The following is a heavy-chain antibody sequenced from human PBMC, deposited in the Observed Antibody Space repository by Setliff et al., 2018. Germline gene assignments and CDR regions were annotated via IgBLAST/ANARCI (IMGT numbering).Heavy chain of an antibody. CDR3: AKANTGYSSTWLFDY. V-gene: IGHV3-48*03. CDR1: GFSLGAYE. Sequence: LRLSCAASGFSLGAYEFNWIRQAPGKGLEWVSYISRGGNTIYYADSVRGRFTVSRDNAKESLYLQMNNLGAEDTAVYYCAKANTGYSSTWLFDYWGQGTLVTVSS. D-gene: IGHD6-13*01. J-gene: IGHJ4*02. CDR2: ISRGGNTI.